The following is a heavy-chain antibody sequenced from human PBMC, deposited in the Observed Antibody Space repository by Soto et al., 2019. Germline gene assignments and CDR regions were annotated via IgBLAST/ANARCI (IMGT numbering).Heavy chain of an antibody. D-gene: IGHD3-9*01. CDR2: IYYSGST. CDR1: GGSISSYY. CDR3: ARGGGVLRYFDWLSRSYYYGMDV. Sequence: SETLSLTCTVSGGSISSYYWSWIRQPPGKGLERIGYIYYSGSTNYNPSLKSRVTISVDTSKNQFSLKLSSVTAADTAVYYCARGGGVLRYFDWLSRSYYYGMDVWGQGTTVTVSS. J-gene: IGHJ6*02. V-gene: IGHV4-59*01.